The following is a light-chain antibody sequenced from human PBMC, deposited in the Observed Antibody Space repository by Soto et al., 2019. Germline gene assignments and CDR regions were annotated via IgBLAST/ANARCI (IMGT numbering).Light chain of an antibody. CDR3: QQYNNWPPTYT. CDR1: RSISKN. CDR2: GAS. Sequence: EVVMTPSPDTLSVSPGESVTLSCRASRSISKNLAWFQQRPGQAPRLLIYGASARDTSIPARFSGSGSGTEFTLTISSLQPEDVAVYYCQQYNNWPPTYTFGQGTKVDIK. V-gene: IGKV3-15*01. J-gene: IGKJ2*01.